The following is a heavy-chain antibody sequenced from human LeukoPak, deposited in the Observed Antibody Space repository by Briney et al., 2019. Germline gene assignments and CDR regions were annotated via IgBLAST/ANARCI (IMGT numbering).Heavy chain of an antibody. V-gene: IGHV3-30*18. J-gene: IGHJ4*02. Sequence: GRSLRLSCAASGLTFSGYGMHWVRQAPGKGLEWVAVISYDGNNKYYVDSVKGRFTISRDNSKNTMSLQMNSLRVEDTAVYYCAKDPRVEAAAPDYWGQGTLVTVSS. CDR2: ISYDGNNK. CDR1: GLTFSGYG. CDR3: AKDPRVEAAAPDY. D-gene: IGHD6-25*01.